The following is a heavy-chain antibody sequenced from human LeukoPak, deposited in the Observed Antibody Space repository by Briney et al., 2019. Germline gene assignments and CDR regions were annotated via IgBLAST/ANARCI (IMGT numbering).Heavy chain of an antibody. J-gene: IGHJ4*02. CDR3: ATVGTV. CDR2: ISEGGSGT. V-gene: IGHV3-23*01. D-gene: IGHD1-26*01. Sequence: PGGSLRLSCAASGFTFSSYAMSWVRRAPGKGLEWVSGISEGGSGTHYADSVKGRFTISRDNSKNTVYLQMHSLRAEDTAVYYCATVGTVWGQGTLVTLSS. CDR1: GFTFSSYA.